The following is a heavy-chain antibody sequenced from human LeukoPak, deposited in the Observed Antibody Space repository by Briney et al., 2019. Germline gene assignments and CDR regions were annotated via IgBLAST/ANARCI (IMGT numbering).Heavy chain of an antibody. D-gene: IGHD3/OR15-3a*01. CDR1: GYTFTGYY. V-gene: IGHV1-2*02. J-gene: IGHJ3*02. CDR3: ARVRDSPI. CDR2: IKSNSGAT. Sequence: ASVKVSCKASGYTFTGYYLHWVRQAPGQGLEWMGSIKSNSGATKYAQKFQGRVTMTRDASISTAYMELSSLRSDDTAVYYCARVRDSPIWGQGTMATVSS.